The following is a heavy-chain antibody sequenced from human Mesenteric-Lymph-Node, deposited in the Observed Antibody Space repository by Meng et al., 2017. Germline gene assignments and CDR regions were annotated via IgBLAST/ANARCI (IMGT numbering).Heavy chain of an antibody. D-gene: IGHD4/OR15-4a*01. V-gene: IGHV1-2*02. CDR2: VNPRGGGT. J-gene: IGHJ4*02. CDR3: ARQAFNDYFFDY. Sequence: QGQLVPSGAEGKKPGPSVKVSRKASGYTFTDHSIHWVRQAPGHGLEWMGWVNPRGGGTTYPQQFQGRVTMTGDTSITTAYMELTTLRSDDTAVYFCARQAFNDYFFDYWGQGTPVTVSS. CDR1: GYTFTDHS.